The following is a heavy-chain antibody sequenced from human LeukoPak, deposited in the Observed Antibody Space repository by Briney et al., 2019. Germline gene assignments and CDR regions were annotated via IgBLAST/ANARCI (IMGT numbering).Heavy chain of an antibody. CDR3: ARVTSGGWYGSYGMDV. D-gene: IGHD6-19*01. CDR1: GFSFSTYG. Sequence: GGSLRLSCAASGFSFSTYGMHWVRQAPGKGLEWVAVISYDGSNKYYADSVKGRFTISRDNSKNTLYLQMNSLRAEDTAVYYCARVTSGGWYGSYGMDVWGQGTTVTVSS. V-gene: IGHV3-30*03. CDR2: ISYDGSNK. J-gene: IGHJ6*02.